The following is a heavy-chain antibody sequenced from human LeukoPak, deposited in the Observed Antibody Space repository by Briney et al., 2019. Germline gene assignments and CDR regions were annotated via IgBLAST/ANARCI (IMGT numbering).Heavy chain of an antibody. J-gene: IGHJ4*02. V-gene: IGHV1-24*01. D-gene: IGHD1-26*01. Sequence: GSVKVSCKVSGYTLTELSMHWVRQAPGKGLEWMGGFDPEDGETIYAQKFQGRVTMTEDTSTSTAYMELRSLRSDDTAVYYCARRVGATGFDYWGQGTLVTVSS. CDR2: FDPEDGET. CDR3: ARRVGATGFDY. CDR1: GYTLTELS.